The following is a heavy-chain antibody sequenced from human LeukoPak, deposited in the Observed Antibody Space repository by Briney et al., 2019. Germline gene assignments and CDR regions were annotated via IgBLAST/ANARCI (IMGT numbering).Heavy chain of an antibody. V-gene: IGHV1-69*01. J-gene: IGHJ1*01. D-gene: IGHD3-10*01. Sequence: GSSVKVSCKASGGTFSSYAISWVRQAPGQGLEWTGGIIPIFGTANYAQKFQGRVTITADESTSTAYMELSSLRSEDTAVYYCARAGSRYYYGSGLSPALAVFWGQGTLVTVSS. CDR2: IIPIFGTA. CDR3: ARAGSRYYYGSGLSPALAVF. CDR1: GGTFSSYA.